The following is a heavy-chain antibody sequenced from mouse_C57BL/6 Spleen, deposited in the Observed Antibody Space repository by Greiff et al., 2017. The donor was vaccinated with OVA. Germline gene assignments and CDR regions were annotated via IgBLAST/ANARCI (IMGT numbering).Heavy chain of an antibody. CDR3: ARKYYYGSSPDYFDY. D-gene: IGHD1-1*01. CDR2: IHPNSGST. CDR1: GYTFTSYW. Sequence: QVQLQQPGAELVKPGASVKLSCKASGYTFTSYWMHWVKQRPGQGLEWIGMIHPNSGSTNYNEKFKSKATLTVDKSSSTAYMQLSSLTSEDSAVYYCARKYYYGSSPDYFDYWGQGTTLTVSS. V-gene: IGHV1-64*01. J-gene: IGHJ2*01.